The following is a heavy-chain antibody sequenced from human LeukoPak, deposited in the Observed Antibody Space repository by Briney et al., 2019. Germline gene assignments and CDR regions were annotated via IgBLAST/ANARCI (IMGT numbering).Heavy chain of an antibody. V-gene: IGHV3-21*01. Sequence: RGSLRLSCAASGFTFSSYSMNWVRQAPGKGLEWVSSISSSSSYIYYADSVKGRFTISRDNAKNSLYLQMNSLRAEDTAVYYCARDSGVTYYYDSSGYSDAFDIWGQGTLVTVSS. CDR3: ARDSGVTYYYDSSGYSDAFDI. CDR2: ISSSSSYI. J-gene: IGHJ3*02. CDR1: GFTFSSYS. D-gene: IGHD3-22*01.